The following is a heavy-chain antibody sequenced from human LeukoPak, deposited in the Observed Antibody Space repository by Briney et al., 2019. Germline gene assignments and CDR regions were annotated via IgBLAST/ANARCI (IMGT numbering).Heavy chain of an antibody. D-gene: IGHD3-10*01. CDR1: GFTFSSYS. CDR2: ISSSSSYI. V-gene: IGHV3-21*04. CDR3: AREGASGAFDI. J-gene: IGHJ3*02. Sequence: GGSLRLSCAASGFTFSSYSMNWVRQAPGKGLEWVSSISSSSSYIYYADSVKGRFTISRDNAKNSLYLQMNSLRAEDTALYYCAREGASGAFDIWGQGTMVTVSS.